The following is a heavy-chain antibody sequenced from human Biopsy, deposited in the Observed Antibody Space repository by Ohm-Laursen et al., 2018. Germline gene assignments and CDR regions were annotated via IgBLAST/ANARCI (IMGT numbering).Heavy chain of an antibody. Sequence: GSLRLSRSASGFTFSNYEMNWVRQAPGKGLEWVSYISSSNTIYYADSAKGRFTISRDNAKNSLYLQMNSLRVEDTAVYYCARWDYWGQGTLVTVSS. CDR3: ARWDY. CDR1: GFTFSNYE. CDR2: ISSSNTI. V-gene: IGHV3-48*03. J-gene: IGHJ4*02.